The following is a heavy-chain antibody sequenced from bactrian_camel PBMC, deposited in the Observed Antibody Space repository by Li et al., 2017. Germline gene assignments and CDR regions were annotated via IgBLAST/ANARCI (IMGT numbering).Heavy chain of an antibody. J-gene: IGHJ6*01. V-gene: IGHV3S1*01. CDR1: GLTFSNYW. D-gene: IGHD6*01. CDR2: IGSGGGSI. CDR3: AAEAFVLPKVQGDLLVVSGDCVAADSGY. Sequence: HVQLVESGGGLVQPGGSLRLSCAASGLTFSNYWMYWIRQAPGKGLEWVSVIGSGGGSIYYADPVKGRFTISKDNARNTLYLQMNSLKPEDTVVYYCAAEAFVLPKVQGDLLVVSGDCVAADSGYWGQGTQVTVS.